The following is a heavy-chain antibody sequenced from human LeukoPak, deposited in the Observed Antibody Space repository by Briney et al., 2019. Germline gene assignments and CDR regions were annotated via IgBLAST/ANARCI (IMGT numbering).Heavy chain of an antibody. J-gene: IGHJ4*02. CDR2: IYNSGST. D-gene: IGHD2-8*01. Sequence: PSETLSLTCTVSGASISSYYWSWIRQPAGKGLEWIGRIYNSGSTNYNPSLKSRVTMSVDTSKNQFSLKLSSVTAADTAVYYCAREREDIKLMLYAYYFDYWGQGTLVTVSS. CDR3: AREREDIKLMLYAYYFDY. CDR1: GASISSYY. V-gene: IGHV4-4*07.